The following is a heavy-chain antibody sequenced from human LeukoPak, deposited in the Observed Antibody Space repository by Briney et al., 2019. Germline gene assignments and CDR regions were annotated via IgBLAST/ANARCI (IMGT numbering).Heavy chain of an antibody. J-gene: IGHJ4*02. CDR2: INTDGRVT. V-gene: IGHV3-74*03. CDR1: GFTFTTYW. D-gene: IGHD3-10*02. Sequence: GGSLRLSCTASGFTFTTYWMHWVRQAPGKGLVWVARINTDGRVTTYAESVKGRFTVSGDNAENTLYLAMNNLRPEDTAVYYCIRETHVGLHLEYWGQGTLATVTS. CDR3: IRETHVGLHLEY.